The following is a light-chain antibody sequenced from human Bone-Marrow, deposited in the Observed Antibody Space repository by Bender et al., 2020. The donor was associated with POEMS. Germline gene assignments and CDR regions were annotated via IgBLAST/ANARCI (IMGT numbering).Light chain of an antibody. J-gene: IGLJ1*01. CDR3: QSADTSASYV. V-gene: IGLV3-10*01. CDR2: EDI. Sequence: SYELTQPPSVSVSPGQTARITCSGDALPKRYAYWYQQRSGQAPILVISEDIKRPSGIPERFSGSSSGTMATLTINGVQAEDEGDYYCQSADTSASYVFGSGTKVTVL. CDR1: ALPKRY.